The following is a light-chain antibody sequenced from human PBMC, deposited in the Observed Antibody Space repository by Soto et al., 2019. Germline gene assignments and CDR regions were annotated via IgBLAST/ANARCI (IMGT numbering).Light chain of an antibody. CDR3: QQSYSTPTWT. Sequence: DIQMTQSPSSLSASVVDRVTITCRAGQSISTYLNWYQHKPGKAPKLLIYASSILESGVPSRFSGSGSGTDFTLTITSLQPEDFASYYCQQSYSTPTWTFGQGTKVDNK. J-gene: IGKJ1*01. CDR1: QSISTY. V-gene: IGKV1-39*01. CDR2: ASS.